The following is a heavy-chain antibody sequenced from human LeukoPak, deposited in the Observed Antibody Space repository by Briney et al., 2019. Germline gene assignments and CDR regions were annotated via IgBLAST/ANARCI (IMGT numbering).Heavy chain of an antibody. CDR2: ISGSGGST. Sequence: QPGGSLRLSCAASGFTFTNYAMSWVRQAPGKGLEWVSAISGSGGSTYYADSVKGRFTISRDNSKNTLYLQMNSLRAEDTAVYYCAKDRIRGVDYYGSGSYSLHIWGQGTMVTVSS. D-gene: IGHD3-10*01. J-gene: IGHJ3*02. CDR1: GFTFTNYA. V-gene: IGHV3-23*01. CDR3: AKDRIRGVDYYGSGSYSLHI.